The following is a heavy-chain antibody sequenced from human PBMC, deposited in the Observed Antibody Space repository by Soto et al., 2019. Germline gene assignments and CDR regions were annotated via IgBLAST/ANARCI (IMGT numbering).Heavy chain of an antibody. J-gene: IGHJ1*01. CDR1: GFTFSSYG. D-gene: IGHD3-9*01. CDR2: ISYDGSNK. Sequence: GGSLRLSCAASGFTFSSYGMHWVRQAPGKGLEWVAVISYDGSNKYYADSVKGRFPISRDNSKNTLYLQMNSLRAEDTAVYYCAKDTPPSLRYFDWSRPNSYFQHWGQGTLVTVSS. CDR3: AKDTPPSLRYFDWSRPNSYFQH. V-gene: IGHV3-30*18.